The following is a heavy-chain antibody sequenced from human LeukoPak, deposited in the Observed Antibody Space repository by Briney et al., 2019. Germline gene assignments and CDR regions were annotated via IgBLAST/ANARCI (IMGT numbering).Heavy chain of an antibody. D-gene: IGHD3-22*01. V-gene: IGHV3-66*01. J-gene: IGHJ2*01. CDR1: GFTFSDHY. CDR2: IYSGGST. CDR3: AKRGYDSSGYSIYWYFDL. Sequence: PGGSLRLSCAASGFTFSDHYMDWVRQAPGKGLEWVSVIYSGGSTYYADSVKGRFTISRDNSKNTLYLQKNSLGAEDTAVYYCAKRGYDSSGYSIYWYFDLWGRGTLVTVSS.